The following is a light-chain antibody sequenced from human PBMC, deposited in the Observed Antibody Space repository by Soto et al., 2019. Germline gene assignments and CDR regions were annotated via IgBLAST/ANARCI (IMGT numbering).Light chain of an antibody. CDR1: QDISNY. CDR3: QQYDNLRLT. CDR2: AAS. J-gene: IGKJ4*01. V-gene: IGKV1-33*01. Sequence: DIQMTQSPSSLSASVGDRVTITCQASQDISNYLNWYQQKPGKAPQLLIYAASNLESGVPSRFSGSGSGTDFTFTISSLQTEDIATNYCQQYDNLRLTFGGGTKVEIK.